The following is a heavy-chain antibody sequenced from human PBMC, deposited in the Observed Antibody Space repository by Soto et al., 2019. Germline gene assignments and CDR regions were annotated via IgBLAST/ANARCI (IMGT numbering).Heavy chain of an antibody. D-gene: IGHD6-25*01. V-gene: IGHV4-59*01. J-gene: IGHJ5*02. CDR1: GGSLSSYY. CDR3: GSVRPSGYVLS. Sequence: LSLTCTISGGSLSSYYWTWIRQSPGKGLEWIGYVYFSGNTNYNPSLKSRVAISIDTSKNQFSLRLASVTAADTAFYYCGSVRPSGYVLSWGQGTLVTVSS. CDR2: VYFSGNT.